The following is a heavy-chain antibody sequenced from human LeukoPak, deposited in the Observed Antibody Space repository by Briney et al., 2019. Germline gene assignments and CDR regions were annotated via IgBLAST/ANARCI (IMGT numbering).Heavy chain of an antibody. CDR2: IYYSGNT. CDR3: AIDTGYSSSSLSRWFDP. Sequence: SETLSLTCTVSGGSISSSSYYWGWIRQPPGKGLEWIGSIYYSGNTYYNPSLKSRVTISVDTSKNQFSLKLSSVTAADTAVYYCAIDTGYSSSSLSRWFDPWGQGTLVTVSS. V-gene: IGHV4-39*01. CDR1: GGSISSSSYY. J-gene: IGHJ5*02. D-gene: IGHD6-13*01.